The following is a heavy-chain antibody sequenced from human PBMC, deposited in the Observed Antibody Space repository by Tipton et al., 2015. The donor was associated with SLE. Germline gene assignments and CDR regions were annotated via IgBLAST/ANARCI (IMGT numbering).Heavy chain of an antibody. J-gene: IGHJ3*02. V-gene: IGHV4-38-2*02. D-gene: IGHD1-1*01. CDR3: ARVLAVLERLALDI. CDR2: ISHSGST. Sequence: WGWIRQPPGKGLEWIGSISHSGSTYYNPSLKSRVTISVATSKNQFSLKLSSVTAADTAVYYCARVLAVLERLALDIWGQGTMVTVSS.